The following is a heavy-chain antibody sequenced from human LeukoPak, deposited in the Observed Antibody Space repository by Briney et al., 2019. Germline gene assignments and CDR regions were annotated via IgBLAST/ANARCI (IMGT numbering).Heavy chain of an antibody. CDR2: ISSRGTIT. J-gene: IGHJ4*02. V-gene: IGHV3-11*01. CDR3: ASPPSGSSPDGDY. D-gene: IGHD5-12*01. CDR1: GFTFSGYY. Sequence: GGSLRLSCAASGFTFSGYYMTWIRQAPGEGLEWVSYISSRGTITYYADSVKGRFTISRDNAKNSLFLHMNSLRAEDTAVYYRASPPSGSSPDGDYWGQGTLVTVSS.